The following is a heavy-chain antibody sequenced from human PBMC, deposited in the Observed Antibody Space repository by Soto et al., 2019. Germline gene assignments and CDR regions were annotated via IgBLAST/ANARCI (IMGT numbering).Heavy chain of an antibody. CDR1: GGSFSGYY. CDR3: ARSQVLLWFGELLRGYYYYGMDV. Sequence: SETLSLTCAVSGGSFSGYYWSWIRQPPGKGLEWIGEINHSGSTNYNPSLKSRVTISVDTSKNQFSLKLSSVTAADTAVYYCARSQVLLWFGELLRGYYYYGMDVWGQGTTVTVSS. D-gene: IGHD3-10*01. J-gene: IGHJ6*02. CDR2: INHSGST. V-gene: IGHV4-34*01.